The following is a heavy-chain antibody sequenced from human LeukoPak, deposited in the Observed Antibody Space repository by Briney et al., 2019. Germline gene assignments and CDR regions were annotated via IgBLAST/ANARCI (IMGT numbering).Heavy chain of an antibody. J-gene: IGHJ4*02. D-gene: IGHD2-15*01. CDR2: VNPTSGVT. CDR1: GYNFPDFY. CDR3: VKGGYCTGGRCYGEYY. V-gene: IGHV1-2*02. Sequence: ASVKVSCKASGYNFPDFYTQWVRQAPGQGLEWMGWVNPTSGVTDYAQRFQGRVTMTRDASITTAYMDLTSLTPDDTAIYFCVKGGYCTGGRCYGEYYWGQGTQVTVSS.